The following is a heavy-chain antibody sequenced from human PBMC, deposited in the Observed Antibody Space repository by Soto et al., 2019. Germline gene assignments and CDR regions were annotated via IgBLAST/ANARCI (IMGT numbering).Heavy chain of an antibody. D-gene: IGHD1-1*01. J-gene: IGHJ4*02. CDR2: ISSSSSYI. CDR1: GFNFRSYS. Sequence: SGGSQRLSSTASGFNFRSYSMNWVRQAPGKGLEWVSSISSSSSYIYYADSVKGRFTISRDNAKNSLYLQMNSLRAEDTAVYYCARVLRTTYFDYWGQGTLVTVSS. CDR3: ARVLRTTYFDY. V-gene: IGHV3-21*01.